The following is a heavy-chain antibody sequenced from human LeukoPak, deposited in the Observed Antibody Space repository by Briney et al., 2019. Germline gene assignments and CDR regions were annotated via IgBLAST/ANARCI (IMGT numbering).Heavy chain of an antibody. CDR3: ARELSLDGSGTSGGWFDP. Sequence: SETLSLTCTVSGGSISSYYWSWIRQPAGKELEWIGRIYTSGSTNYNPSLKSRVTMSVDTSKNQFSLKLSSVTAADTAVYYCARELSLDGSGTSGGWFDPWGQGTLVTVSS. CDR2: IYTSGST. D-gene: IGHD3-10*01. V-gene: IGHV4-4*07. J-gene: IGHJ5*02. CDR1: GGSISSYY.